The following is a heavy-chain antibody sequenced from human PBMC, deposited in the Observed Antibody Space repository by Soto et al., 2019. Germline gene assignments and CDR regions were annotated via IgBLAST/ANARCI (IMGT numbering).Heavy chain of an antibody. CDR3: AKDHDSGWYNSHASIDY. J-gene: IGHJ4*02. CDR1: GFTFSAYG. V-gene: IGHV3-30*18. Sequence: GVCLRLSCAASGFTFSAYGMHWVRQAPGKGLGWLAVISFDGSSGIYGDSVKCRFTSSRDNSKHRLFLQMSSLRVEDTALYSCAKDHDSGWYNSHASIDYWGKGTLVNVSS. CDR2: ISFDGSSG. D-gene: IGHD6-19*01.